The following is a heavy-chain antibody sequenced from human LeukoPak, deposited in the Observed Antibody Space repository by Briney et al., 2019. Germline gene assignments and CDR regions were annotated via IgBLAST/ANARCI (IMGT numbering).Heavy chain of an antibody. CDR2: IYYSGST. V-gene: IGHV4-39*01. J-gene: IGHJ4*02. CDR1: GGSISSSSYY. D-gene: IGHD1-26*01. Sequence: SETLSLTCTVSGGSISSSSYYWGCIRQPPGKGLEWIGSIYYSGSTYYNPSLKSRVTISVDTSKNQFSLKLSSVTAADTAVYYCARHLGGSQYYFDYWGQGTLATVSS. CDR3: ARHLGGSQYYFDY.